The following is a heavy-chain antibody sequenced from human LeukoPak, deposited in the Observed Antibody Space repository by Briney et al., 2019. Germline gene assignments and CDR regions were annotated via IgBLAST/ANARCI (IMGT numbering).Heavy chain of an antibody. V-gene: IGHV1-18*01. CDR1: GYTFTSYG. CDR2: ISAYNGNT. J-gene: IGHJ4*02. CDR3: ARDNSGITGTNGFDY. Sequence: ASVTVSCKASGYTFTSYGISWVRQAPGQGLEWMGWISAYNGNTNYAQKLQGRVTMTTDTSTSTAYMELRSLRSDDTAVYYCARDNSGITGTNGFDYWGQGTLVTVSS. D-gene: IGHD1-7*01.